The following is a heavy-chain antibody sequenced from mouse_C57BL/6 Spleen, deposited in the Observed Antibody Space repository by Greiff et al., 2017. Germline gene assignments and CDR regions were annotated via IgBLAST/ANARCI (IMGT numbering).Heavy chain of an antibody. CDR3: ERENGLLWYFDD. Sequence: VQLKQSGPGLVKPSQSLSLTCSVTGYSITSGYYWNWIRQFPGNKLEWMGYISYDGSNNSNPTLKNRISITRYTSKNQFFLKLNSVTTEDTATYYCERENGLLWYFDDWGTGTTVTVSS. D-gene: IGHD1-1*01. CDR1: GYSITSGYY. V-gene: IGHV3-6*01. J-gene: IGHJ1*03. CDR2: ISYDGSN.